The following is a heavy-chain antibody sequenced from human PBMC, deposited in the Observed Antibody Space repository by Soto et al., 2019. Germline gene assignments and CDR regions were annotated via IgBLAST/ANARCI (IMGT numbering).Heavy chain of an antibody. CDR2: INHXXXX. D-gene: IGHD3-16*02. CDR3: ARINYDYVWGSYRYNSYYYGMDV. J-gene: IGHJ6*02. Sequence: SETLSLTCAVYGGSFSGYYWSWIRQPPGKGXXXXXEINHXXXXXXXXXXXXXXTISVDTSKNQFSLKLSSVTAADTAVYYCARINYDYVWGSYRYNSYYYGMDVWGQGTTVTVSS. CDR1: GGSFSGYY. V-gene: IGHV4-34*01.